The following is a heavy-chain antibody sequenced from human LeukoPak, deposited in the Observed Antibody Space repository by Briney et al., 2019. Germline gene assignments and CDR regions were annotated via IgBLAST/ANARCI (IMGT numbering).Heavy chain of an antibody. CDR3: ARHAMKVVVVPAAIDY. CDR1: GYSFTSYW. CDR2: IYPGDSDT. V-gene: IGHV5-51*07. Sequence: PGESLKISCKGSGYSFTSYWIGWVHQMPGEGLEWMGIIYPGDSDTRYSPSFQGQVTISADKSISTAYLQWSSLKASDTAMYYCARHAMKVVVVPAAIDYWGQGTLVTVSS. J-gene: IGHJ4*02. D-gene: IGHD2-2*01.